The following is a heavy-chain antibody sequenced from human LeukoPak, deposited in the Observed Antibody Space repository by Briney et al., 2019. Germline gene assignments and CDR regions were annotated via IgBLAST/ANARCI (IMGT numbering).Heavy chain of an antibody. D-gene: IGHD3-10*01. CDR3: ARDSVSGAFDY. J-gene: IGHJ4*02. Sequence: GGSLRLSCPASGFIFSNYAMSWVRQAPGKGLEWVSSVSGSGTGTYYADSVKGRFTTSRDNSKNTLFLQMNRLRAEDTAVYHCARDSVSGAFDYWGQGTLVTVSS. CDR2: VSGSGTGT. CDR1: GFIFSNYA. V-gene: IGHV3-23*01.